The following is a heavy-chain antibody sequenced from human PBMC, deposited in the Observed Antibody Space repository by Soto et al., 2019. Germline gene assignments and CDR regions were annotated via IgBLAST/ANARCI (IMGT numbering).Heavy chain of an antibody. V-gene: IGHV4-31*11. CDR2: IHYSGRT. J-gene: IGHJ5*02. D-gene: IGHD3-22*01. CDR3: ARYYFDSSGYSNWFDP. CDR1: GGSITSGAYY. Sequence: SETLSLTCAVSGGSITSGAYYWTWIRQHPGKGLEWIAYIHYSGRTYYNPSLKSRVTISVDTSNNQFSLKLSSVTAADTAVYYCARYYFDSSGYSNWFDPWGQGTLVTVPQ.